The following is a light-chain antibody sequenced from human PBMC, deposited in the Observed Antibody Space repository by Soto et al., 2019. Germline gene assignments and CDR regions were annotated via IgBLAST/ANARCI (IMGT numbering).Light chain of an antibody. CDR3: SSYTIGTTLVV. CDR1: TSDIGFYDY. CDR2: GVT. V-gene: IGLV2-14*01. Sequence: QSALTQPASVSGSPGQSLTISCTGTTSDIGFYDYVSWHQQYPGKAPKLLIYGVTIRPSGISNRFSGSKSGSTASLTISGLRAADGADYYCSSYTIGTTLVVFGGGTKVTVL. J-gene: IGLJ3*02.